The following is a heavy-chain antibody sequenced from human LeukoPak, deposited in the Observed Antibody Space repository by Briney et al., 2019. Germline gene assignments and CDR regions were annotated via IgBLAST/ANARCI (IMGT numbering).Heavy chain of an antibody. CDR1: GGSISSYY. Sequence: SETLSLTCTVSGGSISSYYWSWIRQPPGKGLEWIGYIYYSGYTNYNPSLKSRVTISVDTSKNQFSLKLSSVTAADTAVYYCARDRGYYDSRHFDYWGQGTLVTVSS. CDR2: IYYSGYT. J-gene: IGHJ4*02. V-gene: IGHV4-59*01. CDR3: ARDRGYYDSRHFDY. D-gene: IGHD3-22*01.